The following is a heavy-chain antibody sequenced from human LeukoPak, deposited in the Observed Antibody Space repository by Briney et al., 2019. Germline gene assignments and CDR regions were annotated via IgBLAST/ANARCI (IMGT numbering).Heavy chain of an antibody. CDR3: ARVAVRGFDY. J-gene: IGHJ4*02. Sequence: SETPSLTCAVYGGSFSGYYWSWIRQPPGKGLEWIGEINHSGSTNYNPSLKSRVTISVDTSKNQFSLKLSSVTAADTAVYYCARVAVRGFDYWGQGTLVTVSS. CDR1: GGSFSGYY. V-gene: IGHV4-34*01. D-gene: IGHD3-10*01. CDR2: INHSGST.